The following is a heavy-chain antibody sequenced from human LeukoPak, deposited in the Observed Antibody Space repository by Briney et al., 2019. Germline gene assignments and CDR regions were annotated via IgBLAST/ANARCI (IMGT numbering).Heavy chain of an antibody. D-gene: IGHD2/OR15-2a*01. J-gene: IGHJ2*01. CDR2: MSSTGNTI. V-gene: IGHV3-11*04. Sequence: GGSLRLSCAVSGFTLRDYYMSWLRQAPGKGLEWISYMSSTGNTIYYAESVKGRFTVSRDSANNSMSLQMPSLRAEDSAVYYCARSSSYFTYFDLWGRDTLVTVSS. CDR1: GFTLRDYY. CDR3: ARSSSYFTYFDL.